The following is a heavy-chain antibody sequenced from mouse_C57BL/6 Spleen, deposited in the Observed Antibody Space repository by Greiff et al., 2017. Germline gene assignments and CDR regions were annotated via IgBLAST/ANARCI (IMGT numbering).Heavy chain of an antibody. D-gene: IGHD2-13*01. CDR3: ARHDYYGVYVSYYYAMDY. CDR2: ISGGGGNT. Sequence: EVKLMESGGGLVKPGGSLKLSCAASGFTFSSYTMSWVRQTPEKRLEWVATISGGGGNTYYPDSVKGRFTISRDNAKNTLYLQVSSLRSEDTALYYCARHDYYGVYVSYYYAMDYWGQGTTVTVSS. CDR1: GFTFSSYT. J-gene: IGHJ4*01. V-gene: IGHV5-9*01.